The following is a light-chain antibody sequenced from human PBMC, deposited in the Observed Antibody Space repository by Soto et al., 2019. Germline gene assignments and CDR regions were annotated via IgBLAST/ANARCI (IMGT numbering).Light chain of an antibody. Sequence: EIVLTQSPGTLSLSPGERATLSCRASQSIRNFLAWYQQKPGQAPRLLIYDASNRASGIPPRFSGSGSGTDFTLAISGLEPEDLAVYYCQQRYNWPWTVGQGTKVE. CDR2: DAS. J-gene: IGKJ1*01. CDR3: QQRYNWPWT. V-gene: IGKV3-11*01. CDR1: QSIRNF.